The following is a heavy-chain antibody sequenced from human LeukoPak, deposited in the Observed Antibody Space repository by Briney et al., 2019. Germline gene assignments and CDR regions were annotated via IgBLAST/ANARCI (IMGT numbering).Heavy chain of an antibody. CDR2: INHSGST. CDR1: GGSFSGYY. J-gene: IGHJ4*02. V-gene: IGHV4-34*01. Sequence: PSETLSLTCAVYGGSFSGYYWSWIRQPPGKGLEWIGEINHSGSTNYNPSLKSRVTISVDTSKNQFSLKLSSVTAADTAVYYCAREGGSGSYSAFDYWGQGTLVTVSS. D-gene: IGHD3-10*01. CDR3: AREGGSGSYSAFDY.